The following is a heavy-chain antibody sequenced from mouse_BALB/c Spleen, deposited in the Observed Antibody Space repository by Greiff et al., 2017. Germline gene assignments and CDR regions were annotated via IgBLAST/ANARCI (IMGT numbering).Heavy chain of an antibody. D-gene: IGHD2-14*01. V-gene: IGHV7-3*02. Sequence: DVMLVESGGGLVQPGGSLRLSCATSGFTFTDYYMSWVRQPPGKALEWLGFIRNKANGYTTEYSASVKGRFTISRDNSQSILYLQMNTLRAEDSATYYCARVRPYYFDYWGQGTTLTVSS. CDR3: ARVRPYYFDY. CDR1: GFTFTDYY. J-gene: IGHJ2*01. CDR2: IRNKANGYTT.